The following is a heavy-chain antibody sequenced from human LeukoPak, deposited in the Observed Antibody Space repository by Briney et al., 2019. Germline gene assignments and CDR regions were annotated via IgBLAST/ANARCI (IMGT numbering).Heavy chain of an antibody. D-gene: IGHD3-9*01. J-gene: IGHJ4*02. CDR2: IYSGGST. V-gene: IGHV3-66*01. Sequence: GGSLRLSCADSGFTVSSNYMRWVRQAPGKGLEWVSVIYSGGSTHYADSVKGRFTISRDNSKNTLYLQMNSLRAEDTAVYYCARDRLHYNSLPGYQAVWCQGTLVTVSS. CDR3: ARDRLHYNSLPGYQAV. CDR1: GFTVSSNY.